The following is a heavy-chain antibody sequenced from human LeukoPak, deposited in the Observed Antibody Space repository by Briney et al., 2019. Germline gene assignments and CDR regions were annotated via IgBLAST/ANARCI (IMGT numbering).Heavy chain of an antibody. CDR3: ARGYYYDSSGYYYPNWFDP. V-gene: IGHV6-1*01. D-gene: IGHD3-22*01. Sequence: SQTLSLTCAISGDSVSSNSAAWNWIRQSPSRGLEWLGRTYYRSKWYNDYAVSVKSRITISPDTSKNQFSLQLNSVTPEDTAVYYCARGYYYDSSGYYYPNWFDPWGQGTLVTVSS. CDR2: TYYRSKWYN. CDR1: GDSVSSNSAA. J-gene: IGHJ5*02.